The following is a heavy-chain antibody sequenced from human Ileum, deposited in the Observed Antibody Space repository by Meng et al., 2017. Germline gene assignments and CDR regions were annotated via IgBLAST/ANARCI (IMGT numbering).Heavy chain of an antibody. CDR3: ATSNDRDVYYLGY. J-gene: IGHJ4*02. CDR2: IFQSGRT. V-gene: IGHV4-4*02. Sequence: QGQLQESGPRPVKPSGTLSLTCAVSGTWWSWVRQPPGKGLEWIGEIFQSGRTNYNPSLKSRVTISIDKSKSQISLQLSAVTAADTAVYSCATSNDRDVYYLGYWGQGTLVTVSS. CDR1: GTW. D-gene: IGHD3-22*01.